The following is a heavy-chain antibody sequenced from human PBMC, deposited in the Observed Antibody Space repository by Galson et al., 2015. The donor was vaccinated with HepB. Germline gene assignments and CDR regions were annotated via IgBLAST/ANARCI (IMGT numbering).Heavy chain of an antibody. CDR2: ISGSGGST. V-gene: IGHV3-23*01. Sequence: SLRLSCAASGFTFSSYAMSWVRQAPGKGLEWVSAISGSGGSTYYADSVKGRFTISRDNSKNTLYLQMNSLRAEDTAVYYCAKDQVGATGPRGDYWGQGTLVTVSS. CDR3: AKDQVGATGPRGDY. CDR1: GFTFSSYA. J-gene: IGHJ4*02. D-gene: IGHD1-26*01.